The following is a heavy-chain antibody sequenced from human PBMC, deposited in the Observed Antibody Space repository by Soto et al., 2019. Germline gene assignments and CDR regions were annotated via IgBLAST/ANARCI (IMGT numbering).Heavy chain of an antibody. CDR2: IYYSGST. J-gene: IGHJ5*02. CDR1: GGSISSGDYY. D-gene: IGHD6-6*01. CDR3: ARAVYSSSYWFDP. Sequence: SSETLSLTCTVSGGSISSGDYYWSWIRQPPGKGLEWIGYIYYSGSTYYNPSLKSRVTISVDTSKNQFSLKLSSVTAADTAVYYCARAVYSSSYWFDPWGQGTLVTVSS. V-gene: IGHV4-30-4*01.